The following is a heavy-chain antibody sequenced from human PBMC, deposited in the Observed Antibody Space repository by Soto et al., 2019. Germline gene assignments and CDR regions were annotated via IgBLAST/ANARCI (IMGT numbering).Heavy chain of an antibody. CDR3: ARDRWFGEPPKGSCGPDY. V-gene: IGHV3-30-3*01. CDR2: ISYDGSNK. J-gene: IGHJ4*02. D-gene: IGHD3-10*01. Sequence: QVQLVESGGGVVQPGRSLRLSCAASGFTFSSYAMHWVRQAPGKGLDWVAVISYDGSNKYYADSVKGRFTISRDNSKNTLYLQMNILRAEDTAVYYCARDRWFGEPPKGSCGPDYWGQGTLVTVSS. CDR1: GFTFSSYA.